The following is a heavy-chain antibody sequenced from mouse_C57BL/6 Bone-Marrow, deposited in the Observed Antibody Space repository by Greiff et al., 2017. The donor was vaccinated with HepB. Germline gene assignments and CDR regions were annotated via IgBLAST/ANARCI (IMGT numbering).Heavy chain of an antibody. J-gene: IGHJ1*03. CDR3: ARDYDYSYWYFDV. CDR1: GYSITSDY. D-gene: IGHD2-4*01. CDR2: ISYSGST. V-gene: IGHV3-8*01. Sequence: VQLKESGPGLAKPSQSLSLTCSVTGYSITSDYWNWIRKFPGNKLEYMGYISYSGSTYYNPSLKSRISITRDTSKNQYYLQLNTVTTEDTATYYCARDYDYSYWYFDVWGTGTTVTVSS.